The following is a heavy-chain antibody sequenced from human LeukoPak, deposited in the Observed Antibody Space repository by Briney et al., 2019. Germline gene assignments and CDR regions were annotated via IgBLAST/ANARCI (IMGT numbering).Heavy chain of an antibody. V-gene: IGHV4-39*01. J-gene: IGHJ4*02. CDR1: GGSISSSSYY. CDR2: IYYSGST. Sequence: SETLSLTCTVSGGSISSSSYYWGWIRQPPGKGLEWIGSIYYSGSTYYNPSLKSRVTISVDTSKNQFSLKLSSVTAADTAVYYCARALRGSYLGVWGQGTLVTVSS. D-gene: IGHD1-26*01. CDR3: ARALRGSYLGV.